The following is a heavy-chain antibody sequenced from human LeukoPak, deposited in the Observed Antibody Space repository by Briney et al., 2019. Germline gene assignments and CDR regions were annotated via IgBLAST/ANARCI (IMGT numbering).Heavy chain of an antibody. Sequence: ASVKVSCKASGYTFTSYGVNWVRQAPGQGLEWMGWISAYNGNTRYAQDFQGRVTMTTEKATNTVYMDLRSLRFDDTAVYYCARGPERYSDSSGSACFQHWGQGTLVTASS. V-gene: IGHV1-18*01. CDR3: ARGPERYSDSSGSACFQH. CDR1: GYTFTSYG. D-gene: IGHD3-22*01. J-gene: IGHJ1*01. CDR2: ISAYNGNT.